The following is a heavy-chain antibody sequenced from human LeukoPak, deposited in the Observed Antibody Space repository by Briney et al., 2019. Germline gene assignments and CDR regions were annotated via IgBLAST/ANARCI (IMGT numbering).Heavy chain of an antibody. Sequence: SETLSLTCTVSGGSISSYYWSWIRQPAGKGLEWIGRIYTSGSTNYNPSLTSRVTMSVDTSKNQFSLTLSSVTAADTAVYYCARASIAVASPRSPVYYYYYYMDVWGKGTTVTVS. J-gene: IGHJ6*03. D-gene: IGHD6-19*01. CDR1: GGSISSYY. CDR3: ARASIAVASPRSPVYYYYYYMDV. V-gene: IGHV4-4*07. CDR2: IYTSGST.